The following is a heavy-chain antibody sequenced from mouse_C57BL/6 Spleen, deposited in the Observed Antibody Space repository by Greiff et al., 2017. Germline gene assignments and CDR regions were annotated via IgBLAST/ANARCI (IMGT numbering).Heavy chain of an antibody. CDR3: ARVRYYGSSPYAMDY. Sequence: VQLQESGPELVKPGASVKISCKASGYSFTGYYMNWVKQSPEKSLEWIGEINPSTGGTTYNQKFKAKATLTVDKSSSTAYMQLKSLTSEDSAVYYCARVRYYGSSPYAMDYGGQGTSVTVSA. V-gene: IGHV1-42*01. CDR2: INPSTGGT. J-gene: IGHJ4*01. CDR1: GYSFTGYY. D-gene: IGHD1-1*01.